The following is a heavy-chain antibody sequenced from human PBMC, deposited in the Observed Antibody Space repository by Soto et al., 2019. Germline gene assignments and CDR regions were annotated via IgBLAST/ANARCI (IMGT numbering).Heavy chain of an antibody. CDR1: GFTFSHYA. D-gene: IGHD3-22*01. CDR3: AKQYLDSRTWTELGP. J-gene: IGHJ5*02. CDR2: ICGGSIIT. V-gene: IGHV3-23*01. Sequence: EVQLLESGGGLVQPGGSLRLSCAASGFTFSHYAMIWVRQAPGKGLEWLSFICGGSIITYYSDSVSGRFSVSRDNSKNTMYLQMSSLRAEDTAVYYCAKQYLDSRTWTELGPWGPGTLVTVSS.